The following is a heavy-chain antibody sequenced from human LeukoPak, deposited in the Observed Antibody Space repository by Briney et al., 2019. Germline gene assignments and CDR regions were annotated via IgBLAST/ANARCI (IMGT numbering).Heavy chain of an antibody. CDR2: IVPIFCTT. CDR3: ARDRGERGSSWSLPAHGFDI. J-gene: IGHJ3*02. V-gene: IGHV1-69*05. Sequence: ASVKVSCKASGGTFSSYAINWVRQAPGQGLEWMGRIVPIFCTTNYAQKFQGRVTITTDESTSTAYMELSSLRSEDTAVYYCARDRGERGSSWSLPAHGFDIWGQGTMVTVSS. CDR1: GGTFSSYA. D-gene: IGHD6-13*01.